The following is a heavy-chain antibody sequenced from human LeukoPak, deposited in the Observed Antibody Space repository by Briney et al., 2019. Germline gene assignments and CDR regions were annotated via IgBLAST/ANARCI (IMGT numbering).Heavy chain of an antibody. J-gene: IGHJ4*02. CDR1: GFTVSTNY. CDR2: LYSGGAT. CDR3: VRGVGVSRFNYLDS. D-gene: IGHD6-13*01. Sequence: GGSLRLSCAASGFTVSTNYLSWVRQAPGKGLEWVSVLYSGGATHYADSVKGRFTISRDNSKNTLHLQMNSLRAEDTAVYYCVRGVGVSRFNYLDSWGQGTLVIVSS. V-gene: IGHV3-66*01.